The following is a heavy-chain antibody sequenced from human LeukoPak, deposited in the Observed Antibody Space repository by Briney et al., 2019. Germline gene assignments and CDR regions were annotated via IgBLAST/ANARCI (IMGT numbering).Heavy chain of an antibody. CDR2: ISTSGNTP. CDR3: GKEGRGMGAATIDY. D-gene: IGHD1-26*01. CDR1: GFTFSSFP. V-gene: IGHV3-23*01. J-gene: IGHJ4*02. Sequence: GGSLRLSCAASGFTFSSFPMSWVRQAPGKGLEWVSTISTSGNTPYYADSVGRFSISRDNSKNTLYLQMTSLRAEDTAVYYCGKEGRGMGAATIDYWGQGTLVTVSS.